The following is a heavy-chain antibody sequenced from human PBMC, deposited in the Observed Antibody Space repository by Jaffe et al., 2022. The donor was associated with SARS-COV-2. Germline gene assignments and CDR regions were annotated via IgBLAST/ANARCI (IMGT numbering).Heavy chain of an antibody. J-gene: IGHJ3*02. D-gene: IGHD3-9*01. CDR1: GYTFTSYG. V-gene: IGHV1-18*01. Sequence: QVQLVQSGAEVKKPGASVKVSCKASGYTFTSYGISWVRQAPGQGLEWMGWISAYNGNTNYAQKLQGRVTMTTDTSTSTAYMELRSLRSDDTAVYYCARLLYDILTGHYALNAFDIWGQGTMVTVSS. CDR3: ARLLYDILTGHYALNAFDI. CDR2: ISAYNGNT.